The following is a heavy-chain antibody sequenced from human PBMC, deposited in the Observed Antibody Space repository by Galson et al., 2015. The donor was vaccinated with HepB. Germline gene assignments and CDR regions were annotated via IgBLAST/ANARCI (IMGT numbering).Heavy chain of an antibody. CDR2: IKSKTDGGTT. CDR1: GFTFSNAW. D-gene: IGHD3-22*01. V-gene: IGHV3-15*07. CDR3: TQSPPYYYDSSGYYSPSRFDY. J-gene: IGHJ4*02. Sequence: SLRLSCAASGFTFSNAWMNWVRQAPGKGLEWVGRIKSKTDGGTTDYAAPVKGRFTISRDDSENTLYLQMNSLKTEDTAVYYCTQSPPYYYDSSGYYSPSRFDYWGQGTLVTVSS.